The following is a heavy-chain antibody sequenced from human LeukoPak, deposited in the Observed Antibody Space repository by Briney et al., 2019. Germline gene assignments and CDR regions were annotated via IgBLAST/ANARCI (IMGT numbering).Heavy chain of an antibody. CDR3: ARGLPGSGPTHLD. J-gene: IGHJ4*02. CDR1: GFTFSSYS. D-gene: IGHD2-15*01. CDR2: ISSSSSI. Sequence: GGSLRLSCAASGFTFSSYSMNWVRQAPGKGLEWVSFISSSSSIYYADSVKGRFTISRDNAKNSLYLQMNSLRAEDTAVYYCARGLPGSGPTHLDWGQGTLVTVSS. V-gene: IGHV3-48*04.